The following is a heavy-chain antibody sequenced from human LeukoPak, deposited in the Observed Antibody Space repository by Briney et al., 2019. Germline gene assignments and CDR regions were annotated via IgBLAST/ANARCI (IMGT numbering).Heavy chain of an antibody. CDR3: ARDSATVVIRSNWFDP. Sequence: GGSLRLSCAASGFTFSTYTMNWVCQAPGKGLEWVSSITSGSGYIYYADSVKGRFTVSRDNAKNSLYLQMNSLRAEDTAVYYCARDSATVVIRSNWFDPWGQGTLATVSS. V-gene: IGHV3-21*01. D-gene: IGHD4-23*01. CDR1: GFTFSTYT. CDR2: ITSGSGYI. J-gene: IGHJ5*02.